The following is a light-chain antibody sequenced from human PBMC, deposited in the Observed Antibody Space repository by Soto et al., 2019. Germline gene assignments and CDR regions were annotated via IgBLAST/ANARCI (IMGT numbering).Light chain of an antibody. J-gene: IGLJ2*01. CDR2: SNN. CDR1: SSNIGSNT. V-gene: IGLV1-44*01. Sequence: QSVLTQPPSASGTPGQRVTISCSGSSSNIGSNTVNWYQHLPGTAPKRLIYSNNQRPSGVPDRFSGSKSGTSASLAISGLQSEDEAEYYCAAWDDSLKEVFGGGTKLTVL. CDR3: AAWDDSLKEV.